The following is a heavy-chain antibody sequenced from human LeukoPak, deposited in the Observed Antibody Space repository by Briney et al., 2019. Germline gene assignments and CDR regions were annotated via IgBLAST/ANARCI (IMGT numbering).Heavy chain of an antibody. CDR3: ARDLGTSGWYTFDY. V-gene: IGHV6-1*01. CDR2: TYYRSKWYN. Sequence: SQTLSLTCAISGDSVSSDSGAWNWIRQSPSRGLEWLGRTYYRSKWYNDYAGSMKGRITISPDTSKNQFSLQLNSVTPEDTAVYYRARDLGTSGWYTFDYWGQGTLVTVSS. CDR1: GDSVSSDSGA. D-gene: IGHD6-19*01. J-gene: IGHJ4*02.